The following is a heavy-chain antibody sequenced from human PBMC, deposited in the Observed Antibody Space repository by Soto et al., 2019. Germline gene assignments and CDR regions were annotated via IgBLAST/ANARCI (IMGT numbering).Heavy chain of an antibody. Sequence: TSETLSLTCTVSGGSISSGDYYWSWIRQPPGKGLEWIGYIYYSGSTYYNPSLKSRVTISVDTSKNQFSLKLSSVTAADTAVYYCARAVEYSSSMYDYWGQGTLVTVSS. CDR2: IYYSGST. CDR1: GGSISSGDYY. J-gene: IGHJ4*02. D-gene: IGHD6-6*01. CDR3: ARAVEYSSSMYDY. V-gene: IGHV4-30-4*01.